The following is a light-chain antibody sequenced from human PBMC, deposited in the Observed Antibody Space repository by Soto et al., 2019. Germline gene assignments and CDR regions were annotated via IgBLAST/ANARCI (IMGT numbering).Light chain of an antibody. J-gene: IGLJ2*01. CDR3: LLSYSGPRV. CDR2: DTS. Sequence: QAVVTQEPSLTVSPGGTVTLTCGSSTGAVISGHYPYWSQQKPGQAPWTLIYDTSNRHSWTPARFSGSLLGGKAALTLSGAQPEDEAEYYCLLSYSGPRVFGGGTKLTVL. CDR1: TGAVISGHY. V-gene: IGLV7-46*01.